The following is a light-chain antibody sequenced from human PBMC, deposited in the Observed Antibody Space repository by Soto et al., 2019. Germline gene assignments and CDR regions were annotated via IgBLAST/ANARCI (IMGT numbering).Light chain of an antibody. Sequence: QSALTQPPSVSGSPGQSVTISCTGTSTDFVGYKRVSWYQQPPGTAPKLMIYEVSKRPSGVPDRFSGSKSGNTASLTISGLQAADEADYYCSLYTSENAYVFGTGTKLTVL. J-gene: IGLJ1*01. V-gene: IGLV2-18*01. CDR1: STDFVGYKR. CDR2: EVS. CDR3: SLYTSENAYV.